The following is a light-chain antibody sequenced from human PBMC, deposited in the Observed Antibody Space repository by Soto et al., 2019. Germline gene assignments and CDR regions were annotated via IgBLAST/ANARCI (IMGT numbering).Light chain of an antibody. CDR2: GPS. V-gene: IGKV3-15*01. CDR1: QSVSSN. J-gene: IGKJ2*01. CDR3: QQYNNWPPYT. Sequence: EIVMTQSPATLSVSPGERATLSCRASQSVSSNLAWYQQKPGQAPRLLIYGPSTRATGIPARFSGSGSGTEFTLTISSLQSEDFAVHYCQQYNNWPPYTFGQGTKLEIK.